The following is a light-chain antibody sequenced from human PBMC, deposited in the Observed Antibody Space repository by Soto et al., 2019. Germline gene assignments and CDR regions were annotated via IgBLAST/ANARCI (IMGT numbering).Light chain of an antibody. CDR1: SSDIGAYNR. CDR3: SSFTSSNTYV. V-gene: IGLV2-18*02. CDR2: DVN. J-gene: IGLJ1*01. Sequence: QSVLTQPPSVSGSPGQSVAISCTGTSSDIGAYNRVSWYQQPPGTAPKLMIYDVNNRPSGVPDRFSGSKSGNTASLTISGLQADDEADYYYSSFTSSNTYVFGTGTKVTVL.